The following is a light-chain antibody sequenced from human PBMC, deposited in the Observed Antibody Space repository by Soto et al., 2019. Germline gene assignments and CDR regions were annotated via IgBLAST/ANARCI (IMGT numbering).Light chain of an antibody. CDR1: ESINIW. CDR3: QQYHIHST. CDR2: KAS. J-gene: IGKJ1*01. Sequence: DIQMTQSPSTLSASVGDRVTITCRASESINIWLAWFQQKPGKAPKLLISKASTLESGVPSRFSGSGSGTEFTLTISSLQPDDFATYHCQQYHIHSTFGQGTKVEV. V-gene: IGKV1-5*03.